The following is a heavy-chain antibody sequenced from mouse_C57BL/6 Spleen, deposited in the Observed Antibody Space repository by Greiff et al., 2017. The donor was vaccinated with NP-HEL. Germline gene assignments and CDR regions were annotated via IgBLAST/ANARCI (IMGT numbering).Heavy chain of an antibody. D-gene: IGHD1-1*01. Sequence: QVQLQQPGAELVMPGASVKLSCKASGYTFTSYWMHWVKQRPGQGLEWIGEIDPSDSYTNYNQKFKGKSTLTVDKSSSTAYMQLSSLTSEDSAVYYCARGTTFYWYFDVGGTGTTVTVSS. CDR2: IDPSDSYT. V-gene: IGHV1-69*01. J-gene: IGHJ1*03. CDR1: GYTFTSYW. CDR3: ARGTTFYWYFDV.